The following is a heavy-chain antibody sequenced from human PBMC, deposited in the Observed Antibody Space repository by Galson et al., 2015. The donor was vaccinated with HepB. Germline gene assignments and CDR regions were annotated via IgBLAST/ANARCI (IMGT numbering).Heavy chain of an antibody. CDR1: GFTFSSYV. CDR3: VIRCSSTTCQKVDP. V-gene: IGHV3-23*01. CDR2: ISGSGSST. Sequence: SLRLSCAASGFTFSSYVMTWVRQAPGKGLEWVSGISGSGSSTYYADSVKGRFTISRDNSRNTLYLKMNSLRAEDTAVYYCVIRCSSTTCQKVDPWGQGTLVTVSS. J-gene: IGHJ5*02. D-gene: IGHD2-2*01.